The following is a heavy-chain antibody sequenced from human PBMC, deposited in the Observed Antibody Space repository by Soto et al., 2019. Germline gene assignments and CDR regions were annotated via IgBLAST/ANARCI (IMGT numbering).Heavy chain of an antibody. CDR3: ARGTKLELDYYYYGMDV. CDR2: INPSGGST. D-gene: IGHD1-7*01. J-gene: IGHJ6*02. CDR1: GYTFTSYY. V-gene: IGHV1-46*01. Sequence: ASVKVSCKASGYTFTSYYIHWVRQAPGQGLEWMGIINPSGGSTSYAQKFQGRVTMTRDTSTSTVYMELSSLRSEDTAVYYCARGTKLELDYYYYGMDVWGQGTTVTVSS.